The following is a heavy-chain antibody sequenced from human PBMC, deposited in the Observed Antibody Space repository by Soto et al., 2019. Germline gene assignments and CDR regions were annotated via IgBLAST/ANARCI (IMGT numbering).Heavy chain of an antibody. J-gene: IGHJ4*02. CDR1: GGSINSRSYS. V-gene: IGHV4-39*07. CDR3: ARDPYGGYCDF. D-gene: IGHD3-16*01. Sequence: SETLSLTCSVSGGSINSRSYSWGWIRQPPGKGLEWIGTFYNNENPNYNPSLKSRVTISVDTSKNQFSLKLSSVTAADTAVYYCARDPYGGYCDFWGQGALVTVS. CDR2: FYNNENP.